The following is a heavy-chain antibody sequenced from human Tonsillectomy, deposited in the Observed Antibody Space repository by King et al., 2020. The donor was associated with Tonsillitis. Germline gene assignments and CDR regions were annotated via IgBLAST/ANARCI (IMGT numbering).Heavy chain of an antibody. V-gene: IGHV4-59*01. J-gene: IGHJ4*02. Sequence: VQLQESGPGLVKPSETLSLTCTVSGGSISSYYWSWIRQPPGKGLEWIGYIYYSGSTNYNPSLKSRVTISVDTSKNQFSLKLSSVTAADTAVYYCARAPITGIANFDYWGQGTLVTVSS. CDR3: ARAPITGIANFDY. CDR1: GGSISSYY. CDR2: IYYSGST. D-gene: IGHD1-20*01.